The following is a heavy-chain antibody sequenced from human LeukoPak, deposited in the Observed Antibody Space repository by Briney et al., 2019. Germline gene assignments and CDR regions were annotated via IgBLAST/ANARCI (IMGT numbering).Heavy chain of an antibody. CDR3: ATQARLARFSPSEYYYDKNPLDY. V-gene: IGHV1-24*01. J-gene: IGHJ4*02. CDR1: GYTLTELS. Sequence: GASVKVSCKVSGYTLTELSMHWVRQAPGKGLEWMGGFDPEDGETIYAQKFQGRVTMTGDTSTDTAYMELSSLRSEDTAVYYCATQARLARFSPSEYYYDKNPLDYWGQGTLVTVSS. D-gene: IGHD3-22*01. CDR2: FDPEDGET.